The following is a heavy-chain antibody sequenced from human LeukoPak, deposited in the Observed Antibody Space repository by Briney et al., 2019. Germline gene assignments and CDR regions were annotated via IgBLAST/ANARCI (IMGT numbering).Heavy chain of an antibody. CDR1: GFTFSSYE. D-gene: IGHD2-21*02. CDR3: ARLSDALDY. CDR2: IGSSGATI. Sequence: GGSLRLSCAASGFTFSSYEMNWVRQAPGKGLEWVSFIGSSGATIYYADSVKGRFTISRDNAKNSLYLQMNSLRVEDTAVYYCARLSDALDYWGQGTLVTVSS. J-gene: IGHJ4*02. V-gene: IGHV3-48*03.